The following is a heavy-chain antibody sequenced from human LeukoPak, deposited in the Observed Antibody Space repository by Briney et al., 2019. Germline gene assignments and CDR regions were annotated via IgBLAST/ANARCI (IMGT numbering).Heavy chain of an antibody. CDR3: HSSGYVIPPP. Sequence: GGFLRLSCAASGFTFSSYGMHWVRQAPGKGLEWVAFIRYDGSNKYYADSVKGRFTISRDNSKNTLYLQMNSLRAEDTAVYYCHSSGYVIPPPWGQGTLVTVSS. CDR1: GFTFSSYG. D-gene: IGHD3-22*01. J-gene: IGHJ5*02. V-gene: IGHV3-30*02. CDR2: IRYDGSNK.